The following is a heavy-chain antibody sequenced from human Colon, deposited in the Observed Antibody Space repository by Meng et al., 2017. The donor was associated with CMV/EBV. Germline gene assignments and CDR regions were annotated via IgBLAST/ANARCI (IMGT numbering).Heavy chain of an antibody. J-gene: IGHJ3*01. CDR3: ARVSSAGLALDV. Sequence: GGSLRLSCATSGFIMRDYYLAWIRQAPGKGLEWLSVIYSSGRTFYGDSAKGRFTISRDTSQNTVYLQMDTLRVEDTAMYYCARVSSAGLALDVWGQGTMVTVSS. D-gene: IGHD3-22*01. CDR1: GFIMRDYY. V-gene: IGHV3-53*01. CDR2: IYSSGRT.